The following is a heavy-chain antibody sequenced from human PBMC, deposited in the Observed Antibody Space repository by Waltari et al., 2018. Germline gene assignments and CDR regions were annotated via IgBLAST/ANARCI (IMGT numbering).Heavy chain of an antibody. J-gene: IGHJ4*02. Sequence: QVQLVESGGGVVQPGRSLRLSCAASGFTFSSYGLHWVRQAPGKGLEWVAVIWYDGNNKYYADSVKGRFTISRDNSKNTLYLQMNSLRAEDTAVYYRARETSHYYYFDYWGQGTLVTVSS. V-gene: IGHV3-33*01. CDR1: GFTFSSYG. D-gene: IGHD2-21*01. CDR3: ARETSHYYYFDY. CDR2: IWYDGNNK.